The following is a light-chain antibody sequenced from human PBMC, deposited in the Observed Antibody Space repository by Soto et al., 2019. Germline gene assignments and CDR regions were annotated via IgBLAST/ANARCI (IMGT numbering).Light chain of an antibody. Sequence: QSVLTQPPSASGTPGQRVTISCSGSGSNIGTNIVNWYQQFPGSAPKLLIFSNNRRPSGVPDRFSGSRSGTSASLAISGLQSEDEADYYCAALDDSLNAVGIGGGTKLTVL. J-gene: IGLJ2*01. V-gene: IGLV1-44*01. CDR2: SNN. CDR3: AALDDSLNAVG. CDR1: GSNIGTNI.